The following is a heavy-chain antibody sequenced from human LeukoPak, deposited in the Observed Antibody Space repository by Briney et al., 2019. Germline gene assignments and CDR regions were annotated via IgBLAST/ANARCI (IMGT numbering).Heavy chain of an antibody. CDR3: VRQAVAGCWFDP. CDR2: MYFSGST. V-gene: IGHV4-39*07. D-gene: IGHD6-19*01. CDR1: GYSIRSNGYY. J-gene: IGHJ5*02. Sequence: SETLSLTCSVSGYSIRSNGYYWGWIRQPPGKGLEWIGSMYFSGSTYYNSSLKSRVTVSVDTSKNQLSLKLRSVTAADTAVCYCVRQAVAGCWFDPWGQGTLVSVSS.